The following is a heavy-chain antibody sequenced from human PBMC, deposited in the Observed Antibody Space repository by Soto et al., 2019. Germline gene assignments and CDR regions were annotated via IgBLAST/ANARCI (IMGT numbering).Heavy chain of an antibody. CDR2: IIPIFGTA. Sequence: QVQLVQSGAEVKKPGSSVKVSCKASGGTFSSYAISWVRQAPGQGLEWMGGIIPIFGTANYAQKFQGRVTITADESTSTVYMELSSLRSEDTAVYYCARSMPNYYGSGNDNWFDPWGQGTLVTVSS. D-gene: IGHD3-10*01. CDR3: ARSMPNYYGSGNDNWFDP. J-gene: IGHJ5*02. V-gene: IGHV1-69*01. CDR1: GGTFSSYA.